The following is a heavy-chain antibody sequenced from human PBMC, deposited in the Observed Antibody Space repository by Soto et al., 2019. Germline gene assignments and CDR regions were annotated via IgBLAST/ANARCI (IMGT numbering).Heavy chain of an antibody. V-gene: IGHV1-69*02. CDR3: ARYSLRHVPAAIVGFYYYMDV. CDR1: GGTFSSYT. D-gene: IGHD2-2*01. Sequence: SVKLSCKASGGTFSSYTISWVRQAPGQGLEWMGRIIPILGIANYAQKFQGRVTITADKSTSTAYMELSSLRSEDTAVYYCARYSLRHVPAAIVGFYYYMDVWGKGTTVTVSS. CDR2: IIPILGIA. J-gene: IGHJ6*03.